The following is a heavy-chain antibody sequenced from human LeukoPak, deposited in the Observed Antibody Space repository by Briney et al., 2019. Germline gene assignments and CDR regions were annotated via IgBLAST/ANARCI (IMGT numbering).Heavy chain of an antibody. Sequence: SETLSLTCTVSGGSIRSYYWSWIRQPPGKGLEWIGYVFHTGDTNYNPSLKSRVTISVDTSKNQFSLKLSSVTAADTAVYYCARGVYIAAAQYGYWGQGTLVTVSS. CDR2: VFHTGDT. D-gene: IGHD6-13*01. CDR3: ARGVYIAAAQYGY. CDR1: GGSIRSYY. V-gene: IGHV4-59*01. J-gene: IGHJ4*02.